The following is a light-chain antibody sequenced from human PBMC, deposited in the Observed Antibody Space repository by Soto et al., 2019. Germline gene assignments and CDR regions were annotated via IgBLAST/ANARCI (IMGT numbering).Light chain of an antibody. V-gene: IGKV3-20*01. CDR1: QSVSSSY. CDR3: QQYGSART. CDR2: GAS. J-gene: IGKJ1*01. Sequence: EIVLTQSPGTLSLSPGERATLSCRASQSVSSSYLAWYQQKPGQAPRLLIYGASSRATGIPDSFSGSGSGTDFALTTSRLEPEDLAVDYCQQYGSARTFGQGTKVEIK.